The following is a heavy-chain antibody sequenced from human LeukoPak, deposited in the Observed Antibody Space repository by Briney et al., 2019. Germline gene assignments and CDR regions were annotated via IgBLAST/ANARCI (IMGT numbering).Heavy chain of an antibody. V-gene: IGHV4-39*01. CDR3: ARRDYGLDAFDI. D-gene: IGHD4-17*01. CDR2: IYYSGST. J-gene: IGHJ3*02. CDR1: GGSISSSSYY. Sequence: SETLSLTCTVSGGSISSSSYYWGWIRQPPGKGLEWIGSIYYSGSTYYNPSLKSRVTISVDTSKNQFSLKLSSVTAADTVVNYCARRDYGLDAFDIWGQGTMVTVSS.